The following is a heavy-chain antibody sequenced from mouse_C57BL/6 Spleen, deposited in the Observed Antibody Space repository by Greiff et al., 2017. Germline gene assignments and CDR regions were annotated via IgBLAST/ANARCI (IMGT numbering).Heavy chain of an antibody. CDR2: IDPETGGT. Sequence: QVHVKQSGAELVRPGASVTLSCKASGYTFTDYEMHWVKQTPVHGLEWIGAIDPETGGTAYNQKFKGKAILTADKSSSTAYMELRSLTSEDSAVYYCTRFFYGYDARYFDVWGTGTTVTVSS. CDR3: TRFFYGYDARYFDV. J-gene: IGHJ1*03. CDR1: GYTFTDYE. V-gene: IGHV1-15*01. D-gene: IGHD2-2*01.